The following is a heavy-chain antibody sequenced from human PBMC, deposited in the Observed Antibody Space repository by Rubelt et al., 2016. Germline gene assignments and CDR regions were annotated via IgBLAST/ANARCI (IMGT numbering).Heavy chain of an antibody. CDR3: ARGGRSVY. Sequence: EVQLVESGGGLVQPGGSLRLSCAASGFIFSDHYISWIRQAPGKGLVWVSRLNGDGSSPNYEDSVKGRFTISRENAKNTLCRQRTSLRCEDTAVYYCARGGRSVYLGQGTLVTVSS. J-gene: IGHJ4*02. CDR1: GFIFSDHY. CDR2: LNGDGSSP. V-gene: IGHV3-74*02.